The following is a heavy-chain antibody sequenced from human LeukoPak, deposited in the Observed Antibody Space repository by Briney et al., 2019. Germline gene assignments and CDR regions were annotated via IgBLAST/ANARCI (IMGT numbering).Heavy chain of an antibody. V-gene: IGHV4-4*08. CDR3: ARRNDFHI. J-gene: IGHJ3*02. CDR1: GGSITGYH. Sequence: PSETLSLTCTVSGGSITGYHWSWIRQPPGEGLEWIGYIYSSETTNYKPSLKSRVTISADTSKNQISLKLTSVTAADTAIYYCARRNDFHIWGQGTMVTVSS. CDR2: IYSSETT.